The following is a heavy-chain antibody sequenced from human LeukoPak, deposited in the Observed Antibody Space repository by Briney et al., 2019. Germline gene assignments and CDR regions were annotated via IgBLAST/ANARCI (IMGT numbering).Heavy chain of an antibody. J-gene: IGHJ4*02. Sequence: SETLSLTCTVSGDSISSYYWSWIRQPPGKGLEWIGYIYYSGSTNYNPPLTNYNPSPNGRVTISVDTSKNQFSLKVSSVTAADTAVYYCARGGIPYYFDYWGQGALVTVSS. CDR1: GDSISSYY. CDR3: ARGGIPYYFDY. D-gene: IGHD3-16*01. CDR2: IYYSGSTNYNPPLT. V-gene: IGHV4-59*01.